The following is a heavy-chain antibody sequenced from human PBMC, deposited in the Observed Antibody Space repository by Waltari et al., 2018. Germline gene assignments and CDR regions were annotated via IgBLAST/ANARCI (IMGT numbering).Heavy chain of an antibody. D-gene: IGHD2-2*01. CDR1: GFSLSTSGMC. J-gene: IGHJ6*02. V-gene: IGHV2-70*01. CDR3: ARTSKYQLPRYYYYYGMDV. Sequence: QVTLRESGPALVKPTQTLTLTCTFSGFSLSTSGMCVSWIRQPPGKALEWRALIDWDDDKYYSTALQTMRTISKDTSKNQVVLTMTNMDPVDTATYYCARTSKYQLPRYYYYYGMDVWGQGTTVTVSS. CDR2: IDWDDDK.